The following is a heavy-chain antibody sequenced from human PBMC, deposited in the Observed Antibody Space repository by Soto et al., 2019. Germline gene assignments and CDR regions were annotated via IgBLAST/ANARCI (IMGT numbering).Heavy chain of an antibody. CDR2: IYSCGST. D-gene: IGHD6-13*01. J-gene: IGHJ4*02. Sequence: GGSLRLSCAASGFTVSSNYMSWVRQAPGKGLEWVSVIYSCGSTYYADSVKGRFTISRDNSKNTLYLQMNSLRAEDTAVYYCARDRYSSSWYYFDYWGQGTLVTVSS. CDR1: GFTVSSNY. V-gene: IGHV3-53*01. CDR3: ARDRYSSSWYYFDY.